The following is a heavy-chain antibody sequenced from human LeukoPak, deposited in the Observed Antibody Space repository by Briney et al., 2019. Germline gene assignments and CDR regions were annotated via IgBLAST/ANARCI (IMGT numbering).Heavy chain of an antibody. J-gene: IGHJ5*02. CDR2: VSYDGSNK. V-gene: IGHV3-30*18. Sequence: PGGSLRLSCAASGFTLSNYGMNWVRQAPGKGLEWVAVVSYDGSNKYYADSVKGRFTVSRDNSKNTLYLQMDSLRADDTAVYYCAKEEGDGEGSNWLDPWGQGTLVTVSS. CDR1: GFTLSNYG. CDR3: AKEEGDGEGSNWLDP. D-gene: IGHD2-21*01.